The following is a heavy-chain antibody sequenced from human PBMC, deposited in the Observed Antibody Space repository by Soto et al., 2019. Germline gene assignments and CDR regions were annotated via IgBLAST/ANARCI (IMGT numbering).Heavy chain of an antibody. Sequence: PGGSLRLSCTASGFTFGDYAMSWFRQAPGKGLEWVGFIRSKAYGGTTEYAASVKGRFTISRDDSKSIAYLQMNSLKTEDTAVYYCTRDLGYQLLYDYYYYMDVWGKGTTVTVSS. V-gene: IGHV3-49*03. J-gene: IGHJ6*03. CDR2: IRSKAYGGTT. D-gene: IGHD2-2*02. CDR3: TRDLGYQLLYDYYYYMDV. CDR1: GFTFGDYA.